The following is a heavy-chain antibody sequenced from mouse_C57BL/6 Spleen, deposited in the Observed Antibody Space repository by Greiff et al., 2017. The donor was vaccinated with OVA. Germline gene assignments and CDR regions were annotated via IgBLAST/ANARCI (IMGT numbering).Heavy chain of an antibody. CDR1: GYSITSGYY. D-gene: IGHD2-1*01. CDR3: ASYGNFYYFDY. V-gene: IGHV3-6*01. CDR2: ISYDGSN. J-gene: IGHJ2*01. Sequence: EVQLQESGPGLVKPSQSLSLTCSVTGYSITSGYYWNWLRQFPGNKLEWMGYISYDGSNNYNPSLKNRISITRDTSKNQFFLKLNSVTTEDTATYYCASYGNFYYFDYWGQGTTLTVSS.